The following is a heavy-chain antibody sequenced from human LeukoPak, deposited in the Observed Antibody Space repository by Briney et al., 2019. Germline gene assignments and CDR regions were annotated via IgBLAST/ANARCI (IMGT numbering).Heavy chain of an antibody. J-gene: IGHJ3*02. CDR3: ARLAPIVVVPAAIPGDAFDI. CDR1: GGSISGYF. CDR2: IYTSGST. V-gene: IGHV4-4*09. Sequence: PSENLSRNGTVSGGSISGYFWRWIPQAQGQGLEGIGYIYTSGSTNYNPFLKSRVTISVDTSKNQFSLKLSSVAAADTAVYYCARLAPIVVVPAAIPGDAFDIWVQGTMVTVSS. D-gene: IGHD2-2*02.